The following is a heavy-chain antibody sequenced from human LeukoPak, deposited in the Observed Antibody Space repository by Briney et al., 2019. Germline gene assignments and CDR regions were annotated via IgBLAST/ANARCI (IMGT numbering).Heavy chain of an antibody. CDR2: ISYDGSNK. D-gene: IGHD1-26*01. V-gene: IGHV3-30*18. CDR1: GFTFSSYG. J-gene: IGHJ4*02. CDR3: AKDLWGELSPLDY. Sequence: GGSLRLSCAASGFTFSSYGMHWVRQAPGKGLEWVAVISYDGSNKYYADSVKGRFTISRDNSKNTLYLQMNSLRAEDTAVYYCAKDLWGELSPLDYWGQGTLVTVSS.